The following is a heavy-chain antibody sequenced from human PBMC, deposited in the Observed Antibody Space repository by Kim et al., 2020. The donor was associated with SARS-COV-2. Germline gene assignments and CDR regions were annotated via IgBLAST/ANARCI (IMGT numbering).Heavy chain of an antibody. Sequence: TRYSPSFQGQVTISADKSISTAYLQWSSLKASDTAMYYCARQGSSGWLDYWGQGTLVTVSS. V-gene: IGHV5-51*01. D-gene: IGHD6-19*01. CDR3: ARQGSSGWLDY. J-gene: IGHJ4*02. CDR2: T.